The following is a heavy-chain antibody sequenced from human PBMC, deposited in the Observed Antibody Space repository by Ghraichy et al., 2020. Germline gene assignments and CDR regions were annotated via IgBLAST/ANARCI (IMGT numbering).Heavy chain of an antibody. CDR1: GGSITSSNYY. V-gene: IGHV4-39*01. CDR3: AGSFTVIRYFDL. Sequence: SQTLSLTCSVSGGSITSSNYYWGWIRQSPGKGLEWIGSLHHTGSTYYNPSLKSRVTMSAATSTNQFSLRLTSVTAADTSVYYCAGSFTVIRYFDLWGRGTLVTVSP. CDR2: LHHTGST. J-gene: IGHJ2*01. D-gene: IGHD4-23*01.